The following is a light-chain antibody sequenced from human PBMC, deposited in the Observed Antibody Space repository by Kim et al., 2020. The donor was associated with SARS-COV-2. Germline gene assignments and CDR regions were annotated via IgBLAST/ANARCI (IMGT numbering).Light chain of an antibody. CDR2: AAS. V-gene: IGKV1-39*01. CDR1: QSISSY. Sequence: DIQMTQSPSSLSASVGDRVTITCRASQSISSYLNWYQQKPGKAPKLLIYAASSLQSGVPSRFSGSGSGTDFTLTISSLQPEDFATYYCQQSYSTPRRTFGQGTKLEI. J-gene: IGKJ1*01. CDR3: QQSYSTPRRT.